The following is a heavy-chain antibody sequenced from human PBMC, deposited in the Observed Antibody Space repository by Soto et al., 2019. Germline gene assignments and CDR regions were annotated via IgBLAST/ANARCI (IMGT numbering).Heavy chain of an antibody. J-gene: IGHJ4*02. CDR1: WGSLSNHN. CDR3: AGGEYLRFGF. D-gene: IGHD5-12*01. CDR2: INYNGNT. V-gene: IGHV4-59*08. Sequence: AFETLSLTWTVSWGSLSNHNWSRVRQPPGKGPEWIGYINYNGNTYYNPSLWSRVTISVDSSKNQFSLKLTSVTAADTAVYYCAGGEYLRFGFWGQGTLVTVSS.